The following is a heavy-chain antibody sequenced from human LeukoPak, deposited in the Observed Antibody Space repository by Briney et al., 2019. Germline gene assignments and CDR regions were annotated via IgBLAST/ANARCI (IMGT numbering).Heavy chain of an antibody. CDR2: IYYSGNT. D-gene: IGHD3-10*01. J-gene: IGHJ5*02. Sequence: SETLSLTCTVSGGSISSYYWSWIRQPPGMELEWIADIYYSGNTNYNPSLKSRVTISVDTSKNQFSLKLSSVTAADTAVYYCARDDRAYGSVFDPWGQGTLVTVSS. CDR3: ARDDRAYGSVFDP. V-gene: IGHV4-59*01. CDR1: GGSISSYY.